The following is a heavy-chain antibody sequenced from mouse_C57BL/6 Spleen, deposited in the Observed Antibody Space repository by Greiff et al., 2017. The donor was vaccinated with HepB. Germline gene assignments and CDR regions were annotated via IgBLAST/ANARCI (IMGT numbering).Heavy chain of an antibody. J-gene: IGHJ4*01. CDR2: ISSGGSYT. V-gene: IGHV5-6*01. CDR3: ARHYYSNYGDYAMDY. D-gene: IGHD2-5*01. CDR1: GFTFSSYG. Sequence: EVKLVESGGDLVKPGGSLKLSCAASGFTFSSYGMSWVRQTPDKRLEWVATISSGGSYTYYPDSVKGRFTISRDNAKNTLYLPMSSLKSEDTAMYYCARHYYSNYGDYAMDYWGQGTSVTVSS.